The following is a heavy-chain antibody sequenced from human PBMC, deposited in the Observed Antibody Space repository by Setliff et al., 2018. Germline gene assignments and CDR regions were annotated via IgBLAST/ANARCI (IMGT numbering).Heavy chain of an antibody. Sequence: PGGSLRLSCAASGFIFSDYYMSWIRQAPGKGLECISYITSSGNTIYYADSVKGRFTISRDNSKNTLYLQMNSLRAEDTAVYYCASLFAGDFDYWGQGTLVTVSS. CDR1: GFIFSDYY. V-gene: IGHV3-11*01. J-gene: IGHJ4*02. CDR2: ITSSGNTI. CDR3: ASLFAGDFDY.